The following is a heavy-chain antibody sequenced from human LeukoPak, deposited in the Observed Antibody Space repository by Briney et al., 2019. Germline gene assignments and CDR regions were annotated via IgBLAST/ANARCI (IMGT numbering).Heavy chain of an antibody. V-gene: IGHV7-4-1*01. CDR3: AREGVLYYGDYYYYGMDV. Sequence: GASVKVSCKASGYTFTSYAMNWVRQAPGQGLEWMGWINTNTGNPTYAQGFTGRFVFSLDTSVSTAYLQICSLKAEDTAVYYCAREGVLYYGDYYYYGMDVWGKGTTVNVSS. CDR2: INTNTGNP. D-gene: IGHD2-8*01. CDR1: GYTFTSYA. J-gene: IGHJ6*04.